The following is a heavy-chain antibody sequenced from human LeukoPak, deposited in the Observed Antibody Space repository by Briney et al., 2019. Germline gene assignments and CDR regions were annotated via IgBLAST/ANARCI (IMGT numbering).Heavy chain of an antibody. CDR2: INPSGGST. D-gene: IGHD4-17*01. J-gene: IGHJ6*03. CDR3: ARGATKVTSVIHMDV. Sequence: ASVKVSCKASGYTFTSYYMHWVRQAPGQGLEWMGIINPSGGSTSYAQKFQGRVTMTRDTSTSTVYMELRSLISDDTAVYYCARGATKVTSVIHMDVWGKGTTVIVSS. CDR1: GYTFTSYY. V-gene: IGHV1-46*01.